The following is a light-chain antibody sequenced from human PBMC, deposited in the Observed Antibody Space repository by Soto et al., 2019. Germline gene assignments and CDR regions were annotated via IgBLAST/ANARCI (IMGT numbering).Light chain of an antibody. Sequence: QSVLTQPPSVSGAPGQRVTISCTGSSSNIGAGYDVHWYQQLPGTAPKLLIYGNSNRPSGVPDRVSGSKSGTSASLAITGLQAEDEADYYCQSYDNSLSGHVIFGGGTKLTVL. CDR3: QSYDNSLSGHVI. V-gene: IGLV1-40*01. J-gene: IGLJ2*01. CDR1: SSNIGAGYD. CDR2: GNS.